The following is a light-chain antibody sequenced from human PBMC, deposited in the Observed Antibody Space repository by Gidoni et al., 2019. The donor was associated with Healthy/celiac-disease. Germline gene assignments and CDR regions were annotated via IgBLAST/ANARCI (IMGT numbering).Light chain of an antibody. Sequence: DIQTTPSPSSLSASVGDRATITGRASQSISSYLNWYQQKPGKAPKLLIYAASSLQSGVPARFSGSGSGTDFTLTISSLQPEDFATYYCQQSYSTPRTFGQGTKVEIK. J-gene: IGKJ1*01. V-gene: IGKV1-39*01. CDR2: AAS. CDR1: QSISSY. CDR3: QQSYSTPRT.